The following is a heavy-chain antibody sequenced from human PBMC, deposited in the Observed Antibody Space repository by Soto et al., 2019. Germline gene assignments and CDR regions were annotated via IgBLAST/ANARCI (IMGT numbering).Heavy chain of an antibody. J-gene: IGHJ4*02. CDR1: GFTFSSYG. CDR2: ISYDGSNK. V-gene: IGHV3-30*18. Sequence: QVQLVESGGGVVQPGRYLRLSCAASGFTFSSYGMHWVRQAPGKGLEWVAVISYDGSNKYYADSVKGRFTISRDNSKNTLYLQMNSLRAEDTAGYYWAKGRRYCSGGSCSTLRYWGQGTLVTVSS. CDR3: AKGRRYCSGGSCSTLRY. D-gene: IGHD2-15*01.